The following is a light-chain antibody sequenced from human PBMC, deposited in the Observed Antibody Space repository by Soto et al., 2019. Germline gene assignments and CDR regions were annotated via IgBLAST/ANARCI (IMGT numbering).Light chain of an antibody. J-gene: IGKJ2*01. Sequence: DIVMIQSPDSLAVSLGETTTINCMSSQSVLYSSNKNYLAWYQQKPGQPPKLLIYWASTRESGVPERFSGSGSGTDFTLTIRNLQAEDVAIYYCQQYYSTPQTFGQGTKLEIK. CDR1: QSVLYSSNKNY. CDR3: QQYYSTPQT. V-gene: IGKV4-1*01. CDR2: WAS.